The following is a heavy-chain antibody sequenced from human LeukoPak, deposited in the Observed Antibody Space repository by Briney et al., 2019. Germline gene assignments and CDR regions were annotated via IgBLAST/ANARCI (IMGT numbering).Heavy chain of an antibody. V-gene: IGHV3-30*18. Sequence: GGSLRLSCAASGFTFSNYGMHWVRQAPGKGLEWVALISYDGNSKYYADSVKGRLTVSRDNSKNTLYLQMNSLRAEDTGVYYCAKEYEVNYYDSSGPDYWGQGTLVTVSS. CDR2: ISYDGNSK. CDR3: AKEYEVNYYDSSGPDY. CDR1: GFTFSNYG. J-gene: IGHJ4*02. D-gene: IGHD3-22*01.